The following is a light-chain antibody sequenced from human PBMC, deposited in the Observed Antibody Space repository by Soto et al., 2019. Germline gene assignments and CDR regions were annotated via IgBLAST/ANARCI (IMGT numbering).Light chain of an antibody. J-gene: IGKJ2*01. CDR1: QSVSSY. V-gene: IGKV3-11*01. CDR3: QQRSNWPPMYT. Sequence: MVWTQSPATMSFSPGERATLSCRARQSVSSYLTWYQQKPGQAPSLLICDASNRATGIPSRFSGSGSGTDFTLAIISLEPEDFAVYYCQQRSNWPPMYTFGQGTKLEIK. CDR2: DAS.